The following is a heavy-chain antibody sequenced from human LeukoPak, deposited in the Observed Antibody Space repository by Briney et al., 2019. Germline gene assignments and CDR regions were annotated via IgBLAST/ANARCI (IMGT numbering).Heavy chain of an antibody. CDR3: ARGPTYCSGGNCYSPLGFQFHGMDV. V-gene: IGHV3-48*01. Sequence: GGSLRLSCAASGFAFSTYTMYWVRQAPGKGLECISYITSSDNSYYADSVKGRFTISRDTTNNSLSLQMSSLSAEDTAVYFCARGPTYCSGGNCYSPLGFQFHGMDVWGQGTTVIVSS. CDR1: GFAFSTYT. CDR2: ITSSDNS. D-gene: IGHD2-15*01. J-gene: IGHJ6*02.